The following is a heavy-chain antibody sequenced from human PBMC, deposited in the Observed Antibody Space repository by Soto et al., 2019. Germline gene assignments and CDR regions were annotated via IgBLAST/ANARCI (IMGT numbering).Heavy chain of an antibody. V-gene: IGHV1-46*01. CDR1: GYTFTSHY. J-gene: IGHJ4*02. CDR3: AREVGSYGFAH. Sequence: QVQLVQSGAEVKKPGASVKVSCKASGYTFTSHYMHWVRQAPGQGLEWMGIINPSGGSTSYAQRFQGRVTMTRDTSTSTVDMELSSLRSEDTAVYYCAREVGSYGFAHWGQGTLVTVSS. D-gene: IGHD3-16*01. CDR2: INPSGGST.